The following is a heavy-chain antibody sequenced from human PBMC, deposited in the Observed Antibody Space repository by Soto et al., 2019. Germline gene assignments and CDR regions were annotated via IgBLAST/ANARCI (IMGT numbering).Heavy chain of an antibody. D-gene: IGHD3-10*01. V-gene: IGHV3-33*01. J-gene: IGHJ6*02. CDR1: GFTFSNYG. CDR3: ERVQGRWDGSGSYQGMDV. CDR2: IWYDGSNE. Sequence: QVQLVESGGGVVQPGRSLRLSCAASGFTFSNYGMHWVRQAPGKGLEWVAVIWYDGSNEYYADSVKGRFTISRDNSKNTMYLQMNSLRAEDTAVYYCERVQGRWDGSGSYQGMDVWGQGTTVTVSS.